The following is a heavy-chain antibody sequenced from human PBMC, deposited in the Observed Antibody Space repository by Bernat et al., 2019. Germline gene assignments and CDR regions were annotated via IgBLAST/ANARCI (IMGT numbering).Heavy chain of an antibody. CDR1: GYTFTSYA. J-gene: IGHJ4*02. Sequence: QVQLVQSGAEVKKPGASVKVSCKASGYTFTSYAMHWVRQAPGQRLEWMGWINAGNGNTKYSQKFQGRVTITRDTSASTAYMELSSLRSEDTAVYYCERAAYYYGSGSYYNPYYFDYWGQGTLVTVSS. CDR3: ERAAYYYGSGSYYNPYYFDY. V-gene: IGHV1-3*01. CDR2: INAGNGNT. D-gene: IGHD3-10*01.